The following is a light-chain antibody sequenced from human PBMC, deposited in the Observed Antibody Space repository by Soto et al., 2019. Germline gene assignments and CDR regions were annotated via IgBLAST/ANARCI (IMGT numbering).Light chain of an antibody. Sequence: GGSVTITCRASQTIKTYLNWYRHKPGKAPELLIYAASRLQSGVASRFSGSGSGTYFILTISSLQPDDLATYYCQQTYTAPGTFGQGTKVEI. CDR3: QQTYTAPGT. V-gene: IGKV1-39*01. J-gene: IGKJ1*01. CDR2: AAS. CDR1: QTIKTY.